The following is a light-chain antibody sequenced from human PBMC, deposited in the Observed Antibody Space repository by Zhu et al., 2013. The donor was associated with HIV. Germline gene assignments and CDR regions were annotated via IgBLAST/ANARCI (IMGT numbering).Light chain of an antibody. V-gene: IGKV3-20*01. J-gene: IGKJ1*01. Sequence: EIVLTQSPGTLSLSPGERATLSCRASQSVSSSYIAWYQQKPGQPPRLLLYGSSNRAPGIPDRFSGGGSGTVFTLTITGLEPEDFGMYFCQRFGSSYTWTFGQGTNVEIK. CDR1: QSVSSSY. CDR2: GSS. CDR3: QRFGSSYTWT.